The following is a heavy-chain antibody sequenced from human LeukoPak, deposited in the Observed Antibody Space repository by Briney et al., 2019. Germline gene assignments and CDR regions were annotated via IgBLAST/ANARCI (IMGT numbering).Heavy chain of an antibody. CDR1: GGSISSYY. V-gene: IGHV4-59*01. CDR2: IYYSGST. D-gene: IGHD3-22*01. CDR3: ARELKYYYDSSGYYTRQMDV. J-gene: IGHJ6*04. Sequence: SETLSLTCTVSGGSISSYYWSWIRQPPGKGLEWIGYIYYSGSTNYNPSLKSRVTISVDPSKNQFSLKLSSVTAADTAVYYCARELKYYYDSSGYYTRQMDVWGKGTTVTVSS.